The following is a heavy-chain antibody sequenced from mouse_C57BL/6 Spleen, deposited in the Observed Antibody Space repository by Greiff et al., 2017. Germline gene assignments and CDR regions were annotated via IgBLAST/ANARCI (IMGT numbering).Heavy chain of an antibody. Sequence: EVQLQQSGPELVKPGASVKISCKASGYSFTGYYMNWVKQSPEQSLEWIGEINPSTGGTTYNQKFKAKATLTVDKSSSTAYMQLKSLTSEDSAVYYCARGYDGYYVLAYWGQGTLVTVSA. V-gene: IGHV1-42*01. J-gene: IGHJ3*01. CDR2: INPSTGGT. D-gene: IGHD2-3*01. CDR1: GYSFTGYY. CDR3: ARGYDGYYVLAY.